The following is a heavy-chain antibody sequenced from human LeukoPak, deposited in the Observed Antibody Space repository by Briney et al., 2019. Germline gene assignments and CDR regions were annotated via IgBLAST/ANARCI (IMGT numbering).Heavy chain of an antibody. CDR3: ARPGQPDLGGHLPH. V-gene: IGHV5-51*01. D-gene: IGHD3-16*01. Sequence: PGESLKISCKASGYSFSSYWIAWVRQMPGQGLESMGIVYPADSDVRYNPSFQGQVSISVDKSIKTSFLLLNSLKASDSAMYYCARPGQPDLGGHLPHWGQGTLVTVSS. J-gene: IGHJ1*01. CDR2: VYPADSDV. CDR1: GYSFSSYW.